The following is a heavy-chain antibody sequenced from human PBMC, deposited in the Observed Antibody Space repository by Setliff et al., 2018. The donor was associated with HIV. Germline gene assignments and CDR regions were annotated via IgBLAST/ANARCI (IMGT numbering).Heavy chain of an antibody. D-gene: IGHD4-4*01. V-gene: IGHV1-8*02. Sequence: ASVKVSCKASGYTFTTYDINWVRQATGQGLEWMGWMNPNSGNTGYAERFQGRVTMTRDTSISTVYMEPTSLRSEDMAVYYCARGLRQNRSNSDVFDVWGQGTVVTVSS. J-gene: IGHJ3*01. CDR1: GYTFTTYD. CDR3: ARGLRQNRSNSDVFDV. CDR2: MNPNSGNT.